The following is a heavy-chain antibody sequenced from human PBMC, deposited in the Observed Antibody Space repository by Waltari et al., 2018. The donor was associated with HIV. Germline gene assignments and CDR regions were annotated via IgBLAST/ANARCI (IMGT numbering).Heavy chain of an antibody. D-gene: IGHD3-3*01. CDR1: GGSISSTKYY. J-gene: IGHJ6*02. Sequence: QLQESGPGLVKPSEILSLTCPVSGGSISSTKYYWTRIRQSPGKRPEWIGNVYYKGDTNYSPSLKSRVGISVDRSQNQFFLQLTSITVADAGTYFCARDQRGDYDFWSGPNYNYGMDIWGPGTSVTVS. CDR3: ARDQRGDYDFWSGPNYNYGMDI. V-gene: IGHV4-39*07. CDR2: VYYKGDT.